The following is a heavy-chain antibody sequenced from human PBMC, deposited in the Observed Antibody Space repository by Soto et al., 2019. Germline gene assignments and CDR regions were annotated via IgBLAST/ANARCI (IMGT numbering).Heavy chain of an antibody. J-gene: IGHJ4*02. CDR3: AREDSDHCFDY. V-gene: IGHV4-31*03. CDR1: GGSISSGGYY. CDR2: IYYSGST. Sequence: SETLSLTCTVSGGSISSGGYYWSWIRQHPGKGLEWIGYIYYSGSTYYNPSLKSRVTISVDTSKNQFSLKLSSVTAADTAVYYCAREDSDHCFDYWGQGTLVTVSS.